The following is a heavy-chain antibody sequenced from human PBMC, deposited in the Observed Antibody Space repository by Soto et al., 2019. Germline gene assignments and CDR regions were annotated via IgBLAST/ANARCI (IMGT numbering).Heavy chain of an antibody. CDR1: GFTFSSYG. Sequence: EVQLVESGGGLVQPGGSLRLSCAASGFTFSSYGMHWVRQAPGKGLVWVSRINSDGSSTSYADSVKGRFTISRDNAKNTLYRQMNSLRAEETAVYYCVRTSLVVAAATREDYWGQGTLVTVSS. CDR3: VRTSLVVAAATREDY. V-gene: IGHV3-74*01. CDR2: INSDGSST. J-gene: IGHJ4*02. D-gene: IGHD2-15*01.